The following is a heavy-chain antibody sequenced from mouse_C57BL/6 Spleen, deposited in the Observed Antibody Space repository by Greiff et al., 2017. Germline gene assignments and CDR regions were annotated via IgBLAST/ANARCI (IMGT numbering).Heavy chain of an antibody. D-gene: IGHD1-1*01. J-gene: IGHJ2*01. CDR2: IYPGDGDT. Sequence: VHVQQSGPELVKPGASVKISCKASGYAFSSSWMNWVKQRPGKGLEWIGRIYPGDGDTNYNGKFKGKATLTADKSSSTAYMQLSRLSSEYSAVYFGARAGDGSTIVDYWGQGTPLTVSA. V-gene: IGHV1-82*01. CDR3: ARAGDGSTIVDY. CDR1: GYAFSSSW.